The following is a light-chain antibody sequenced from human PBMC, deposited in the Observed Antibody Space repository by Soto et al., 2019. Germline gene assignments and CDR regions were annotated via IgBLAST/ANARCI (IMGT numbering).Light chain of an antibody. J-gene: IGLJ3*02. CDR2: DVT. Sequence: QSALTQPRSVSASPGQSVTISFTGTTSDVGGYNYVSWYQQHPGQAPKLMIYDVTKRPSGVPDRFSGSKSGNTASLTISGLQAEDEADYYCCSYAGSYTWVFGGGTKVTVL. CDR3: CSYAGSYTWV. V-gene: IGLV2-11*01. CDR1: TSDVGGYNY.